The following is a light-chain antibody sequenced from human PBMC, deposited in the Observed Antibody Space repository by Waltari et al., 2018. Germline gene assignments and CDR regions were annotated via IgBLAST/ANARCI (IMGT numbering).Light chain of an antibody. CDR2: VNSDGSN. Sequence: QLVLTQSPSASASLGASVKPTCTLSSGHSSNVIAWLQQQPEKGPRYLMKVNSDGSNSKGDKIPDRFSGSSSGTEHYLTISSLQSEDEADYYCQTGGHGTWVFGGGTKLTVL. CDR3: QTGGHGTWV. J-gene: IGLJ3*02. CDR1: SGHSSNV. V-gene: IGLV4-69*01.